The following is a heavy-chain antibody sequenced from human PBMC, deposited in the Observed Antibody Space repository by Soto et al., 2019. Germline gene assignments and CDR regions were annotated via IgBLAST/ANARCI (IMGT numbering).Heavy chain of an antibody. V-gene: IGHV3-11*01. CDR3: ARSRAYCSSTSCYVYYYYYMDV. CDR2: ISSSGSTI. CDR1: GFTFSDYY. D-gene: IGHD2-2*01. Sequence: QVQLVESGGGLVKPGGSLRLSCAASGFTFSDYYMSWIRQAPGKGLEWVSYISSSGSTIYYADSVKGRFTISRDNAKNSLYLQMNSLRAEDTAVYYCARSRAYCSSTSCYVYYYYYMDVWGKGTTVTVSS. J-gene: IGHJ6*03.